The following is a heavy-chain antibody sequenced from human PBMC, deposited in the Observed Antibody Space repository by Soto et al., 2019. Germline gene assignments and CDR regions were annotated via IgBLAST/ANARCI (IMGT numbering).Heavy chain of an antibody. CDR1: GFTFSSYS. J-gene: IGHJ2*01. CDR2: ISSSSSYI. V-gene: IGHV3-21*01. Sequence: EVQLVESGGGLVKPGGSLRLSCAASGFTFSSYSMNWVRQAPGKGLEWVSSISSSSSYIYYADSVKGRFTISRDNAKNSLYLQMNSLRAEDTAVYYCARDQVAGTRYFVLWGRGTLVTVYS. D-gene: IGHD6-19*01. CDR3: ARDQVAGTRYFVL.